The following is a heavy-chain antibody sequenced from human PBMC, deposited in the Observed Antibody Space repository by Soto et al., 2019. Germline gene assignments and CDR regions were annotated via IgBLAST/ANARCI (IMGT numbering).Heavy chain of an antibody. CDR1: GYTFTSYD. J-gene: IGHJ6*02. CDR2: ISAYNGDT. CDR3: ARVDCSSASCSRGHYYYYGMDV. V-gene: IGHV1-18*04. Sequence: ASVKVSGKASGYTFTSYDISWVRQAPGQGLEWMGWISAYNGDTNYAQKLQGRVTMTTDTSTSTAYMELRSLRSDDTAVYYCARVDCSSASCSRGHYYYYGMDVWGQGTTVTVSS. D-gene: IGHD2-2*01.